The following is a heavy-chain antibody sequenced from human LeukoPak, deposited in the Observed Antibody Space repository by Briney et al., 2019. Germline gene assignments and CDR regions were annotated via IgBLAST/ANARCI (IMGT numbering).Heavy chain of an antibody. D-gene: IGHD6-19*01. CDR3: ARARRQWLAYFDY. CDR2: ISYDGSNK. J-gene: IGHJ4*02. CDR1: GFTFSSYA. Sequence: GGSLRLSCAASGFTFSSYAMHWVRQAPGKGLEWVAVISYDGSNKYYADPVKGRFTISRDNSKNTLYLQMNSLRAEDTAVYYCARARRQWLAYFDYWGQGTLVTVSS. V-gene: IGHV3-30*01.